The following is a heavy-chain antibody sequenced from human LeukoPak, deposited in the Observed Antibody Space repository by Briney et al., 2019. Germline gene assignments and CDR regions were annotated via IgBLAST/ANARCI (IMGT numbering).Heavy chain of an antibody. CDR3: ARVHATGYFSLDLGY. D-gene: IGHD3-9*01. Sequence: ASVKVSCKASGYTFTRYFMHWVRQAPGLGLDWMGWINPNTGGTKYAQKSQGRVTMTRDTSIGTAYMELSTVTSDDTAVYFCARVHATGYFSLDLGYWGQGTLVTVSS. CDR2: INPNTGGT. J-gene: IGHJ4*02. CDR1: GYTFTRYF. V-gene: IGHV1-2*02.